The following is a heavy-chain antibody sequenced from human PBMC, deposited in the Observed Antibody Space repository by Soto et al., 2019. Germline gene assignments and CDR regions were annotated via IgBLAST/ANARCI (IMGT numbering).Heavy chain of an antibody. CDR2: ISWDGGST. D-gene: IGHD3-10*02. Sequence: GGSLRLSCAASGFTFDDYTMHWVRQAPGKGLEWVSLISWDGGSTYYADSVKGRFTISRDNSKNSLYLQMNSLRTEDTALYYCAKESMIGELLLQQDSTMDVWAQGTTVTVS. CDR1: GFTFDDYT. J-gene: IGHJ6*02. CDR3: AKESMIGELLLQQDSTMDV. V-gene: IGHV3-43*01.